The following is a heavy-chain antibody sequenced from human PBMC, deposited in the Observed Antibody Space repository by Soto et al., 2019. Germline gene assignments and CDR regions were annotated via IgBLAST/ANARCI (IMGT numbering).Heavy chain of an antibody. CDR3: ASSQSETPPQVYHLYVMEV. V-gene: IGHV1-69*13. J-gene: IGHJ6*02. CDR1: GGTLTHYA. CDR2: IIPVFKTS. D-gene: IGHD2-15*01. Sequence: ASVKVSGKASGGTLTHYAISWVRQAPGQGLELMGGIIPVFKTSNYAQSFQGRLSITADESMTAHYMDLSGLMSDDTAVYYSASSQSETPPQVYHLYVMEVWG.